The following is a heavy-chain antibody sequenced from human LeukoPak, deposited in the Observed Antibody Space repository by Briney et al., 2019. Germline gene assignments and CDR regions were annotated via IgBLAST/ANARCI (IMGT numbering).Heavy chain of an antibody. Sequence: TSGGSLRLSCAVSGFTFSNYAMNWIRQAPGKGLEWVSSIDVGSYTYYAGSVKGRFTISRDNAENSLYLQMNSLRAEDTAVYYCARDSGTKSRQLFAFDYWGQGTLVTVSS. J-gene: IGHJ4*02. CDR1: GFTFSNYA. CDR2: IDVGSYT. V-gene: IGHV3-21*01. D-gene: IGHD6-6*01. CDR3: ARDSGTKSRQLFAFDY.